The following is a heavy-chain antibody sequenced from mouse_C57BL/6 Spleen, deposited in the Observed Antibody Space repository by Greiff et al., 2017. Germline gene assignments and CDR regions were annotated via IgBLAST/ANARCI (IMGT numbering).Heavy chain of an antibody. V-gene: IGHV1-64*01. CDR1: GYTFTSYW. CDR3: ARWDYPYYYAMDY. D-gene: IGHD2-4*01. Sequence: QVQLQQPGAELVKPGASVKLSCKASGYTFTSYWMHWVKQRPGQGLEWIGMIHPNSGSTNYNEKFKSKATLTVDKSSSTAYMQLSSLTSEDSAVYYCARWDYPYYYAMDYWGQGTSVTVSS. CDR2: IHPNSGST. J-gene: IGHJ4*01.